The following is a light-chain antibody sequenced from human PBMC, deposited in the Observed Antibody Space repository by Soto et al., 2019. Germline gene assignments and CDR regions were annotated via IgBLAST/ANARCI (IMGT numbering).Light chain of an antibody. J-gene: IGKJ2*02. CDR2: AAS. CDR3: QQYHDWPPST. CDR1: QSISNN. V-gene: IGKV3-15*01. Sequence: EIVMTQSPATLSVSPGERATLSCRASQSISNNVAWYQQKPGQAPRLLISAASTRATGIPARFSGSGSGTEFILTSSRLESEDVAVYYCQQYHDWPPSTFGQVTKLEIK.